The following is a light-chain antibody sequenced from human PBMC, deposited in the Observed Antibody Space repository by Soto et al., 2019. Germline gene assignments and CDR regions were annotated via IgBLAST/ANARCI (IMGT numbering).Light chain of an antibody. J-gene: IGKJ4*02. V-gene: IGKV2-28*01. Sequence: DIVMTQSPLSLPVTPGEPASISCRSSQSLLHSNGYNYLDWYLQKPGQSPQLLIYLGSNRSSGVPDRFSGSGTGIDFTLKISGVEAEDVGVYYCMQAIQSPTFGGGTKVEI. CDR3: MQAIQSPT. CDR2: LGS. CDR1: QSLLHSNGYNY.